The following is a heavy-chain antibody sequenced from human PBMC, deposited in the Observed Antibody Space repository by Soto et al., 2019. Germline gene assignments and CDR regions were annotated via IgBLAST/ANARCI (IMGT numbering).Heavy chain of an antibody. CDR3: AKALGELSPESFDY. J-gene: IGHJ4*02. CDR1: GFTFSDYA. CDR2: MSYDGNNQ. D-gene: IGHD3-16*02. V-gene: IGHV3-30*18. Sequence: QVQLVESGGGVVQPGRSLRLSCAASGFTFSDYAMHWVRQAPGKVLEWVAIMSYDGNNQYYADSVKGRFTISRDNFKNTLYLQMNSLRTEDTALYYCAKALGELSPESFDYWGQGILVTVSS.